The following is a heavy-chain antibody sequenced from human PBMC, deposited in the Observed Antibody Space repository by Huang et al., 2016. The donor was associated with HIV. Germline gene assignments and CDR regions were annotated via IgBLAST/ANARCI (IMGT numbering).Heavy chain of an antibody. CDR2: IYPGDSDT. CDR1: GYSFTGYW. D-gene: IGHD1-1*01. CDR3: ARLSTTWYFDY. Sequence: EVQLVQSGAEVKKPGESLKMSCKGSGYSFTGYWFGWVRQMPGKGREWMGIIYPGDSDTRYGTSFQGQVTISADKSISTAYLQWSSLKASDTAMYYCARLSTTWYFDYWGQGTLVTVSS. J-gene: IGHJ4*02. V-gene: IGHV5-51*01.